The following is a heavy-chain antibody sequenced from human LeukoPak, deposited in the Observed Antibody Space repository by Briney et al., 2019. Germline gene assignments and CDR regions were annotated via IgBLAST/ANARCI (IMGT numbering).Heavy chain of an antibody. V-gene: IGHV3-53*01. D-gene: IGHD1-26*01. CDR2: IYSGGST. CDR1: GFTVSSIY. J-gene: IGHJ4*02. CDR3: ARDAYSGSYYNPLDY. Sequence: GGSLRLSCAASGFTVSSIYMSWVRQAPGKGLEWVAVIYSGGSTYYADSVKGRFTISRDNSKNTLYLQMNSLRAEDTAVYYCARDAYSGSYYNPLDYWGQGTLVTVSS.